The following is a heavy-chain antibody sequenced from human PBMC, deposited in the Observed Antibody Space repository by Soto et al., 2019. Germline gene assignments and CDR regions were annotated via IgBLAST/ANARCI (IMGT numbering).Heavy chain of an antibody. Sequence: QVQLVQSGAEVKKPGSSVKVSCKASGGTFSSYAISWVRQAPGQGLEWMGGIIPISGTANYAQKFQGRVTNTADESTSTAYMELSSPRSEDTAVYYCARSQGSSTSLEIYYYYYYGMDVWGQGTTVTVSS. V-gene: IGHV1-69*01. CDR2: IIPISGTA. J-gene: IGHJ6*02. CDR1: GGTFSSYA. CDR3: ARSQGSSTSLEIYYYYYYGMDV. D-gene: IGHD2-2*01.